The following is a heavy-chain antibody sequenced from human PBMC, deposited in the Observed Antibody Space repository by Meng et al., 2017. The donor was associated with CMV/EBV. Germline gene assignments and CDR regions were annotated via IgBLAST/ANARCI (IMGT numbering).Heavy chain of an antibody. Sequence: SGGPFSSYAISWVRQAPGQGLKWMGGIIPIFGTANYAQKFQGRVTITTDESTSTAYMELSSLRSEDTAVYYCARGQGSSPSPSFDYWGQGTLVTVSS. V-gene: IGHV1-69*05. CDR1: GGPFSSYA. CDR2: IIPIFGTA. CDR3: ARGQGSSPSPSFDY. D-gene: IGHD6-6*01. J-gene: IGHJ4*02.